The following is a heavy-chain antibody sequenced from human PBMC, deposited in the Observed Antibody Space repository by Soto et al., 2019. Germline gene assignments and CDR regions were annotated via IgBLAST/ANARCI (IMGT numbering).Heavy chain of an antibody. CDR1: GGTFGNSA. V-gene: IGHV1-69*12. CDR2: IVPMFGTA. Sequence: QVQLVQSGAEVKKPGSSVNVSCKTSGGTFGNSAVTWVRQAPGQGLEWLGGIVPMFGTANYAQKFQGRVTITADESTITAYMELNSPKTDDTAVYYCARDGDPQSAFWSGPLGGGRFDPCGQGTLVTVSS. D-gene: IGHD3-3*01. J-gene: IGHJ5*02. CDR3: ARDGDPQSAFWSGPLGGGRFDP.